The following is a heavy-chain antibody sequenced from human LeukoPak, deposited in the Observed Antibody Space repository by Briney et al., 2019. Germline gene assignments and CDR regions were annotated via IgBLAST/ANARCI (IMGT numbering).Heavy chain of an antibody. CDR3: ATHGGGWFDP. D-gene: IGHD3-10*01. J-gene: IGHJ5*02. Sequence: KTSQALSLTCTVSGGSISSGSYYWSWIRQPAGKGLEWIGRIYTSGSTNYNPSLKSRVTISVDTSKNQFSLKLSSVTAADTAVYYCATHGGGWFDPWGQGTLVTVSS. CDR2: IYTSGST. CDR1: GGSISSGSYY. V-gene: IGHV4-61*02.